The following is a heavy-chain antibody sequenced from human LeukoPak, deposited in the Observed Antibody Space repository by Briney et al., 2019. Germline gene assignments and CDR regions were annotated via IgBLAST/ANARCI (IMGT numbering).Heavy chain of an antibody. D-gene: IGHD3-22*01. J-gene: IGHJ4*02. CDR3: ARVGDYYDSSGYSYYFDY. V-gene: IGHV4-4*07. CDR2: IYTSGST. CDR1: GGSISSYY. Sequence: PSETLSLTCTVSGGSISSYYWSWIRQPAGKGLEWIGRIYTSGSTNYNPSLKSRVTISVDTSKNQFSLKLSSVTAADTAVYYCARVGDYYDSSGYSYYFDYWGQGTLVTVSS.